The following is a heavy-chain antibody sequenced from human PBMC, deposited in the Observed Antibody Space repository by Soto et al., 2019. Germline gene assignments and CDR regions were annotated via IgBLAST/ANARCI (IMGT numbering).Heavy chain of an antibody. Sequence: TSETLSLTCTVSGGSISSYYWSWIRQPPGKGLEWIGYIYYSGSTNYNPSLKSRVTISVDTSKNQFSLKLSSVTAADTAVYYCAREVHWNYFDYWGQGTLVTVSS. D-gene: IGHD1-1*01. CDR2: IYYSGST. V-gene: IGHV4-59*01. CDR1: GGSISSYY. CDR3: AREVHWNYFDY. J-gene: IGHJ4*02.